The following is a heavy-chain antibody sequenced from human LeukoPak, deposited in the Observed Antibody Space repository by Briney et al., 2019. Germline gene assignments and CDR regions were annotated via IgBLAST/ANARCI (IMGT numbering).Heavy chain of an antibody. Sequence: PGGSLRLSCAASGFTFSSSGINWVRQAPGKGLEWVSSIGPTGTDRYYADSVRGRFTISRDNAKNSMYLQMDSLRDEATAVYYRATETIGRHYDYWGQGTLLTVSS. CDR3: ATETIGRHYDY. D-gene: IGHD1-14*01. CDR1: GFTFSSSG. V-gene: IGHV3-21*01. CDR2: IGPTGTDR. J-gene: IGHJ4*02.